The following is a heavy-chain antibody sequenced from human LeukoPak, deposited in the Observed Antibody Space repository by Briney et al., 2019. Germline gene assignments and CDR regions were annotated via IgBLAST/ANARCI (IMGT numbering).Heavy chain of an antibody. J-gene: IGHJ3*02. CDR2: IIPIFGTA. CDR1: GGTFSSYA. V-gene: IGHV1-69*13. D-gene: IGHD2-21*02. Sequence: SVRVSCKASGGTFSSYAISWVRQAPGQGLEWMGGIIPIFGTANYAQKFQGRVTITADESTSTAYMELSSLRSEDTAVYYCASSMTPDVVTGLGAFDIWGQGTMVTVSS. CDR3: ASSMTPDVVTGLGAFDI.